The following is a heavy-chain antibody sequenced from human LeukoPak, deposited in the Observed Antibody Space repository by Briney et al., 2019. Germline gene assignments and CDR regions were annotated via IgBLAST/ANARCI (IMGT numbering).Heavy chain of an antibody. D-gene: IGHD6-6*01. Sequence: PGGSLRLSCAPSGFTFSNYGIHWVRQAPGKGLEWVAIIWYDGSKKYYADSVKGRFTISRDNSMNTLYLQMNSLRAEDTAVYYCAGTRQLHAGFDPWGQGTLVTVSS. CDR2: IWYDGSKK. V-gene: IGHV3-33*01. J-gene: IGHJ5*02. CDR3: AGTRQLHAGFDP. CDR1: GFTFSNYG.